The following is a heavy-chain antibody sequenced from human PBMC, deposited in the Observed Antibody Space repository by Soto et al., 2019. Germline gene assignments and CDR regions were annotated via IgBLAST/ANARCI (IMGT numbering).Heavy chain of an antibody. J-gene: IGHJ6*03. CDR1: GGPISSYY. Sequence: SETLSLTCTVSGGPISSYYLNWIRQPPGKGLEWIGYFYYSGRTNYNPSLKSRVTMSVDTSKNQFSLKLSSVTAADTAVYYCARDYYYYMDVWGKGTSVTVSS. V-gene: IGHV4-59*01. CDR2: FYYSGRT. CDR3: ARDYYYYMDV.